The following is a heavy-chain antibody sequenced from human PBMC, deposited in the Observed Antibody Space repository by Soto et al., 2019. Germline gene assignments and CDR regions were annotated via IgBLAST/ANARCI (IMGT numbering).Heavy chain of an antibody. CDR2: IYYSGST. D-gene: IGHD3-10*01. CDR1: GDYISNNNFY. CDR3: ARHYGYYSHYMDV. J-gene: IGHJ6*03. V-gene: IGHV4-39*01. Sequence: PSETLSLTCTVSGDYISNNNFYWGWIRQPPGKGLEWIGSIYYSGSTYYNPSRKSRVTISVDTSNNQLSLKLSSVTAADTAVYYCARHYGYYSHYMDVWTKGTTVTVSS.